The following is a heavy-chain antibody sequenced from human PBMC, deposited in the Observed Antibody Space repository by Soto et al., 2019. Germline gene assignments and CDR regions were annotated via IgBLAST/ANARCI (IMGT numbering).Heavy chain of an antibody. CDR1: GYTFTIYG. CDR3: AKKGYSSGWDSYGMDV. D-gene: IGHD6-19*01. CDR2: ISAYNGNT. J-gene: IGHJ6*02. V-gene: IGHV1-18*04. Sequence: ASVKVSCKASGYTFTIYGISWVRQAPGQGLEWMGWISAYNGNTNYAQKLQGRVTMTTDTSTSTAYMELRSLRSDDTAVYYCAKKGYSSGWDSYGMDVWGQGTTVTVSS.